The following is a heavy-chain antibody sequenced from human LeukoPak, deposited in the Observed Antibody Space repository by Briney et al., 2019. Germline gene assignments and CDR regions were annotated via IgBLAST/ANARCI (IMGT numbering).Heavy chain of an antibody. V-gene: IGHV4-34*01. CDR1: GGSFSGYY. CDR2: IHHVGST. Sequence: SETLSLTCAVYGGSFSGYYWSWTRQPPGKGLEWIGEIHHVGSTNYNPSLKSRVTISVDTSKNQFSLKLSSVTAADTAVYYCARRRIGMDSSGWYASGDYYFDNWGQGTLVSVSS. CDR3: ARRRIGMDSSGWYASGDYYFDN. D-gene: IGHD6-19*01. J-gene: IGHJ4*02.